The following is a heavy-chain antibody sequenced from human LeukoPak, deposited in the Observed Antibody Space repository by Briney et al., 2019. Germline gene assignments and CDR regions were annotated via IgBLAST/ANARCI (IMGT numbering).Heavy chain of an antibody. CDR1: GFTVSSNY. D-gene: IGHD5-18*01. CDR3: ARGWVYTAVVT. Sequence: GGSLRPSCAASGFTVSSNYMSWVRQAPGKGLEWVSVIYSGGSTYYADSVKGRFTISRHNSKNTLYLQMNSLRAEDTAVYYCARGWVYTAVVTWGQGTLVTVSS. V-gene: IGHV3-53*04. CDR2: IYSGGST. J-gene: IGHJ4*02.